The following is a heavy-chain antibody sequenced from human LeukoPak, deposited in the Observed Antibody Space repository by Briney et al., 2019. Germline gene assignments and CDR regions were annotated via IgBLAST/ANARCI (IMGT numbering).Heavy chain of an antibody. V-gene: IGHV3-7*01. Sequence: GGSLRLSCAASGLTFSSYWMSWVRQTPGKGLEWVANIKQDGSEKYYVDSVKGRFTISRDNAKNSLYLQMNSLRAEDTAVYYCARDRYCRSTSCYYMDVWGKGTTVTVSS. CDR3: ARDRYCRSTSCYYMDV. CDR1: GLTFSSYW. D-gene: IGHD2-2*01. J-gene: IGHJ6*03. CDR2: IKQDGSEK.